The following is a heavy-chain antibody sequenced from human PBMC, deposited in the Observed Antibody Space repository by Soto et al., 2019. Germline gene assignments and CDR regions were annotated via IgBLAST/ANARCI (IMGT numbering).Heavy chain of an antibody. Sequence: EVQLVESGGALVQPGGSLRLSCAASGFAVSSNYMTWVRQAPGKGLEWVSVIHSGGDTHYADSVRGRFTISRDNSKNTLYLQMNSLRAEDTAVYYCARSRTGTTYGGMDFWGQGTTVTVSS. J-gene: IGHJ6*02. CDR1: GFAVSSNY. D-gene: IGHD1-7*01. V-gene: IGHV3-66*01. CDR2: IHSGGDT. CDR3: ARSRTGTTYGGMDF.